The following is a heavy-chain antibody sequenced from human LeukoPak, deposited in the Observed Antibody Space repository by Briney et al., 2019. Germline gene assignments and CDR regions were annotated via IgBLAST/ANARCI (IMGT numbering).Heavy chain of an antibody. D-gene: IGHD2-21*02. J-gene: IGHJ3*02. V-gene: IGHV1-46*01. CDR2: INPSGGST. Sequence: ASVKVSCKASGYTFTSYYMHWVRQAPGQELEWMGIINPSGGSTSYAQKFQGRVTMTRDMSASTVYMELSSLRSEDTAVYYCARDYCGGDCYGAFDIWGQGTMVTVSS. CDR1: GYTFTSYY. CDR3: ARDYCGGDCYGAFDI.